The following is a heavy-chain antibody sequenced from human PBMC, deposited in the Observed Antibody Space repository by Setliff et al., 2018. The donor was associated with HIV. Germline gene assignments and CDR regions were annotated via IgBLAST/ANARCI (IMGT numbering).Heavy chain of an antibody. Sequence: PGESLKISCQASGYNFTNYCIAWVRQMPGKGLDLMGMNCPSDSHSTYSPYSQGQITISVYKSLSTAYWQWSSLKASDTAMYYCARGWKYYYQSSGYPWFDPWGQGTLVTVSS. CDR2: NCPSDSHS. V-gene: IGHV5-51*01. J-gene: IGHJ5*02. CDR1: GYNFTNYC. D-gene: IGHD3-22*01. CDR3: ARGWKYYYQSSGYPWFDP.